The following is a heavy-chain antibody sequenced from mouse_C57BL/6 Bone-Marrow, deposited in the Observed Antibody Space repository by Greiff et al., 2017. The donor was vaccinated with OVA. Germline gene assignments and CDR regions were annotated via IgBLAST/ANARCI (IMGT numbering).Heavy chain of an antibody. CDR2: IYPRSGNT. CDR1: GYTFTSYG. J-gene: IGHJ3*01. CDR3: ARIPQATLFAY. D-gene: IGHD3-2*02. V-gene: IGHV1-81*01. Sequence: QVHVKQSGAELARPGASVKLSCKASGYTFTSYGISWVKQRTGQGLEWIGEIYPRSGNTYYNEKFKGKATLTADKSSSTAYMELRSLTSEDSAVYFCARIPQATLFAYWGQGTLVTVSA.